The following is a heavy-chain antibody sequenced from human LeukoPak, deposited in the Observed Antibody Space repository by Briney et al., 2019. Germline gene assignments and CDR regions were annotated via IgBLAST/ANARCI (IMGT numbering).Heavy chain of an antibody. CDR1: GYSISSGFY. CDR2: IYHSGST. Sequence: SETLSLTCTVSGYSISSGFYWGWIRQPPGKGLEWIGSIYHSGSTYYNPSLKSRVTISVDTSKNQFSLKLSSVTAADTAVYYCASVVATITGFDYWGQGTLVTVSS. J-gene: IGHJ4*02. V-gene: IGHV4-38-2*02. CDR3: ASVVATITGFDY. D-gene: IGHD5-12*01.